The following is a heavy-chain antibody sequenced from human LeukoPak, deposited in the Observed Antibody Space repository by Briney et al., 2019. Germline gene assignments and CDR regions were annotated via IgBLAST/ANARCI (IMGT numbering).Heavy chain of an antibody. Sequence: GGSLRLSCVASGFTFSSTGMHWVRQAPGKGLEWVAFIRYDGSKTYYADSVKGRFTISRDTSKNTLYLQMSSLRAEDTAVYYCAKDRWLPGPFIDDWGQGTLVTVPS. D-gene: IGHD5-12*01. CDR2: IRYDGSKT. CDR1: GFTFSSTG. J-gene: IGHJ4*02. CDR3: AKDRWLPGPFIDD. V-gene: IGHV3-30*02.